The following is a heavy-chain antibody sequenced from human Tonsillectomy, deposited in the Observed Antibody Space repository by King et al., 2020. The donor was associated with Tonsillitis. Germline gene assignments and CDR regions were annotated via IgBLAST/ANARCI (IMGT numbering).Heavy chain of an antibody. D-gene: IGHD5-24*01. Sequence: VQLVESGGGLIQPGGSLRLSCAASGFTFSTYWMHWVRQGPGKGLVWVSRINTDGSSTSYADSVRGRFTISRDNAKNTLSLQMNSLRAEDTAVYYCAREGMEVSGATNRYYTMDVWGQGTTVTVSS. CDR1: GFTFSTYW. J-gene: IGHJ6*02. CDR2: INTDGSST. CDR3: AREGMEVSGATNRYYTMDV. V-gene: IGHV3-74*01.